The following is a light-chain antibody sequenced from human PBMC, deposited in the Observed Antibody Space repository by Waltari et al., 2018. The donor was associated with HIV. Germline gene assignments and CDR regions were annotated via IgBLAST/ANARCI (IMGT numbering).Light chain of an antibody. J-gene: IGKJ2*01. Sequence: DIQMTQSPSSLSASVGDRVTITCRASEDVRNYVAWYQQKSGRVPHLLIYAASTLHSEIPSRFSGSGSGTDFTLTIDSLQPEDVATYYCQNYNSAPRTFGQGTKLEI. CDR2: AAS. CDR3: QNYNSAPRT. V-gene: IGKV1-27*01. CDR1: EDVRNY.